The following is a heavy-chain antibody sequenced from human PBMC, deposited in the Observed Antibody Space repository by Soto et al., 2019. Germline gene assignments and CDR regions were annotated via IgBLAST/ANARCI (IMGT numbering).Heavy chain of an antibody. CDR3: ASWLEGAVTGEFDS. CDR1: GFMFSDYA. D-gene: IGHD6-19*01. V-gene: IGHV3-23*01. J-gene: IGHJ4*02. CDR2: ISASGDRT. Sequence: EVQLLESGGGFVQPGGSVRLSCDASGFMFSDYAMTWVRQAPGNKLEWVSTISASGDRTSYAESVKGRFGISRDNSRHTLYLHMNSLRPEDTGAYYCASWLEGAVTGEFDSWGQGTLVTVSS.